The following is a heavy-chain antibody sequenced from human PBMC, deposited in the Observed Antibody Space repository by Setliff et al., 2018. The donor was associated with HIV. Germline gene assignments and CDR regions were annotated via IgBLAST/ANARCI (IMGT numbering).Heavy chain of an antibody. CDR2: IYTSGSI. Sequence: SETLSLTCTVSGGSISSYYWSWIRQPPGKGLEWIGYIYTSGSINYNPSLKSRVTISVDTSKNQFSLKLTSVAAADTAVYYCARERGSGNIYAFDIWGQGTMVTVSS. CDR3: ARERGSGNIYAFDI. J-gene: IGHJ3*02. V-gene: IGHV4-4*09. CDR1: GGSISSYY. D-gene: IGHD3-10*01.